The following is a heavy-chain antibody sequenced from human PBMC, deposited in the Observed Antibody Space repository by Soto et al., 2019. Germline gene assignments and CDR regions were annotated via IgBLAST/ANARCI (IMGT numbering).Heavy chain of an antibody. CDR3: ASDLGQQLFDS. V-gene: IGHV1-18*01. J-gene: IGHJ5*01. CDR1: GYTFTSYG. D-gene: IGHD6-13*01. Sequence: QVQLVQSGAEVKKPGASVKVSCKASGYTFTSYGISWVRQAPGQGLEWMGWINAYNGNKKYAQKLQGRVTMTTDTSTSTAYVALRSLRSVDTAVYYCASDLGQQLFDSWGQGTLVTVSS. CDR2: INAYNGNK.